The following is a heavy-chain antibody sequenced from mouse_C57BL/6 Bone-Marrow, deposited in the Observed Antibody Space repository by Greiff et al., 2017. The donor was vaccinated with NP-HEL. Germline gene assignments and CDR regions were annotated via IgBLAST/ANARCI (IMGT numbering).Heavy chain of an antibody. Sequence: EVQVVESGGGLVKPGGSLKLSCAASGFTFSDYGMHWVRQAPEKGLEWVAYISSGSSTIYYADTVKGRFTISRDNAKNTLFLQMTSLRSEDTAMYYCARLWAFYAMDYWGQGTSVTVSS. CDR2: ISSGSSTI. J-gene: IGHJ4*01. CDR3: ARLWAFYAMDY. D-gene: IGHD4-1*01. V-gene: IGHV5-17*01. CDR1: GFTFSDYG.